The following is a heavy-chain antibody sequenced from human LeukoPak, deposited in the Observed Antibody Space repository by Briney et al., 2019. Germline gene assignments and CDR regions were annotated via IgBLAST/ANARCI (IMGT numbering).Heavy chain of an antibody. Sequence: ASVKVSCKASGYTFTSYGISWVRQAPGQGLEWMGWISAYNGNTNYAQKLQGRVTMTTDTSTSTAYMELRSLRSDDTAVYYCARDLYYYDSSGYYPLDYWSQGTLVTVSS. V-gene: IGHV1-18*01. CDR3: ARDLYYYDSSGYYPLDY. D-gene: IGHD3-22*01. CDR2: ISAYNGNT. J-gene: IGHJ4*02. CDR1: GYTFTSYG.